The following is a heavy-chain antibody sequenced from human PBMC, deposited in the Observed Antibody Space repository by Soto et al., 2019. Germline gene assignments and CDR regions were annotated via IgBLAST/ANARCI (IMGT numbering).Heavy chain of an antibody. CDR2: IYHSGST. CDR3: ARDTISHGMDV. V-gene: IGHV4-30-2*01. J-gene: IGHJ6*02. Sequence: SETLSLTCTVSGGSINSDSYSWSWVRQPPGKGLEWIGYIYHSGSTYYNPSLKSRVTISLDRSRNQFSLKLSPVSAADTAVYYCARDTISHGMDVWGQGTTVTVSS. D-gene: IGHD3-3*01. CDR1: GGSINSDSYS.